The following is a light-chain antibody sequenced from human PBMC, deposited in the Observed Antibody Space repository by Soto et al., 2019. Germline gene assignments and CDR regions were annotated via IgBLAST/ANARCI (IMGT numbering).Light chain of an antibody. CDR3: QQYNSYPWT. V-gene: IGKV1-5*03. CDR2: KAS. CDR1: QSISSW. J-gene: IGKJ1*01. Sequence: DIQMTPSPSTLSASGGDRITITCRANQSISSWLAWYQQKPGKAPKLLIYKASILESRVPSRCSGSGSGTEFTLTISSLQPDDFATYYCQQYNSYPWTFGQGTKLEIK.